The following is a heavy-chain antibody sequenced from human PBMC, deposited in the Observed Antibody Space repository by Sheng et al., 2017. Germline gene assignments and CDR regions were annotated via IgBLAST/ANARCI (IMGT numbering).Heavy chain of an antibody. Sequence: QVQLQESGPGLVKPSETLSLTCAVSGYSISSGYYWGWIRQPPGKGLEWIGSIYHSGSTYYNPSLKSRVTISVDTSKNQFSLKLSSVTAADTAVYYCARDSNYDFWSGYYRTSPHYYYGMDVWGQGTTVTVSS. J-gene: IGHJ6*02. V-gene: IGHV4-38-2*02. D-gene: IGHD3-3*01. CDR2: IYHSGST. CDR1: GYSISSGYY. CDR3: ARDSNYDFWSGYYRTSPHYYYGMDV.